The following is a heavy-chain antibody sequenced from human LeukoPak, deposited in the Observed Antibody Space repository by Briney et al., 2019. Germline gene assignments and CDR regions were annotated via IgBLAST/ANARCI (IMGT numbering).Heavy chain of an antibody. J-gene: IGHJ4*02. CDR1: GGSISSSSYY. Sequence: SETLSLTCTVPGGSISSSSYYWGWIRQPPGKGLEWIGSIYYSGSTYYNPSLKSRVTISVDTSKNQFSLKLSSVTAADTAVYYCARDETGTEDYFDYWGQGTLVTVSS. V-gene: IGHV4-39*07. CDR3: ARDETGTEDYFDY. CDR2: IYYSGST. D-gene: IGHD1-1*01.